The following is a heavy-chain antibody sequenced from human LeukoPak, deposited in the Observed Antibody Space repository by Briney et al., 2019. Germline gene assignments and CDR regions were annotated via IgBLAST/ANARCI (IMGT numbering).Heavy chain of an antibody. Sequence: SVKVSCKASGYTFTSYGISWVRQAPGQGLEWMGGIIPIFGTANYAQKFQGRVTITADESTSTAYMELSSLRSEDTAVYYCARGPSDCSSTSCYSYYYYYYGMDVWGQGTTVTVSS. CDR3: ARGPSDCSSTSCYSYYYYYYGMDV. CDR1: GYTFTSYG. CDR2: IIPIFGTA. D-gene: IGHD2-2*01. J-gene: IGHJ6*02. V-gene: IGHV1-69*13.